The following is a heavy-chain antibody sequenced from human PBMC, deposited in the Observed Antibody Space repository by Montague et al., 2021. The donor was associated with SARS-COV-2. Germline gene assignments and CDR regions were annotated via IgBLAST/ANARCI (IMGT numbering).Heavy chain of an antibody. J-gene: IGHJ6*02. CDR3: AREAWFGDKTSASEYYGMDV. Sequence: SETLSLTCTVSGGSISSYYWSWIRQPAGKGLEWIGRIYTSGSTNYNPSXXSRVTMSVDTSKNQFSLKLSSVTAAGTAVYYCAREAWFGDKTSASEYYGMDVWGQGTTITVSS. V-gene: IGHV4-4*07. CDR2: IYTSGST. CDR1: GGSISSYY. D-gene: IGHD3-10*01.